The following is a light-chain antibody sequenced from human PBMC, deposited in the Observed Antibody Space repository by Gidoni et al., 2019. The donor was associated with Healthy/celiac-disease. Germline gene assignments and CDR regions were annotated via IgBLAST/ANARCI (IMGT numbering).Light chain of an antibody. Sequence: QAVVTQEPSLTVSPGGTVNLTCGSSTGAVTSGHYPYWFQQKPGQAPRTLIYDTNNKHSWTPARFSGSLLGGKAALTLSGAQPEDEAEYYCLLSYSGADVVFGGGTKLTVL. J-gene: IGLJ2*01. CDR3: LLSYSGADVV. V-gene: IGLV7-46*01. CDR1: TGAVTSGHY. CDR2: DTN.